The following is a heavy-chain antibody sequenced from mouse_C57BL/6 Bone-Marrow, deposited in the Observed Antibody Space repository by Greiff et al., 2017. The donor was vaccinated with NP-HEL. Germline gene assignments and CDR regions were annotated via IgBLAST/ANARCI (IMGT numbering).Heavy chain of an antibody. CDR2: IHPNSGST. Sequence: VQLQQSGAELVKPGASVKLSCKASGYTFTSYWMHWVKQRPGQGLEWIGMIHPNSGSTNYNEKFKSKATLTVDKSSSTAYMQLSSLTSEDSAVYYCARLELRSAMDYWGQGTSVTVSS. J-gene: IGHJ4*01. CDR1: GYTFTSYW. V-gene: IGHV1-64*01. CDR3: ARLELRSAMDY. D-gene: IGHD1-1*01.